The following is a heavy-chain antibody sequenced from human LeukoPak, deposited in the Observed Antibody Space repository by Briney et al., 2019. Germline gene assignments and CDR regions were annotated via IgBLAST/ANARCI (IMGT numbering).Heavy chain of an antibody. V-gene: IGHV3-53*01. J-gene: IGHJ3*02. D-gene: IGHD1-26*01. Sequence: PGGSLRLSCAASGLTVSSPYMSWARQAPGKGRGWVSVIYSGGSTYYANSVKGRFTISRDNSKNTLYLQMNSLRAEDTAVYYCAKDLYWGATRRIGWAFDIWGQGTMVTVSS. CDR2: IYSGGST. CDR3: AKDLYWGATRRIGWAFDI. CDR1: GLTVSSPY.